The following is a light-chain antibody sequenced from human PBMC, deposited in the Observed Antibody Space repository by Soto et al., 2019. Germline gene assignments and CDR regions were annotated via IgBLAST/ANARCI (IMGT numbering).Light chain of an antibody. CDR3: AAWDDSLNGSNWV. V-gene: IGLV1-44*01. Sequence: QAVVTQPPSASGTPGQRVIISCSGSTSNIGSNTVNWYQQLPGTAPKLLIYSDNQRPSGVPDRFSGSKSGTSASLAISGLQSEDEADYYGAAWDDSLNGSNWVFGGGTKLTGL. J-gene: IGLJ3*02. CDR1: TSNIGSNT. CDR2: SDN.